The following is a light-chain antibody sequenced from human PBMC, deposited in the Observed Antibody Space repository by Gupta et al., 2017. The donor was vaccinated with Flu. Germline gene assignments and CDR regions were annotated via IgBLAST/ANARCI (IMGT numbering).Light chain of an antibody. Sequence: LGERATINCKSSQSVLYSSNNKNYLAWYQQKPGQTPKLLIYWASTRESVVPDRFSGSGSGTDFTLTISSLQAEDVAVYYCQQYDSTQMYTFGQGTKLEIK. CDR2: WAS. V-gene: IGKV4-1*01. CDR1: QSVLYSSNNKNY. J-gene: IGKJ2*01. CDR3: QQYDSTQMYT.